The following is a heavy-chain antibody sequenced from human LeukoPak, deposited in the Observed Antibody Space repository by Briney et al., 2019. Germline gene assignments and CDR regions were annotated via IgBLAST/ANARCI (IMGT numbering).Heavy chain of an antibody. J-gene: IGHJ4*02. V-gene: IGHV4-59*11. CDR3: ARGGVAAKYYFDF. CDR1: GDSISPLY. D-gene: IGHD3-10*01. Sequence: SETLSLTCTVSGDSISPLYWGWIRQAPGKGLEFIGYIYYSGSTNFNPSLKSRVTLSVDTSKSQISLKLTSVTAADTAVYYCARGGVAAKYYFDFWGQGTLVTVSS. CDR2: IYYSGST.